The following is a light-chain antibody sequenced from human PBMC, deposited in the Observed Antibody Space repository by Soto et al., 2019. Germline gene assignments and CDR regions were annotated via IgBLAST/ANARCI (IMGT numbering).Light chain of an antibody. J-gene: IGKJ1*01. Sequence: DTQMTQSPSTLSASVGDRVTITCRASQSISDWLAWYQQKPGKAPKLLIYKASRLQSGVPSRFSGSGSGTECTLTISGLQAEDFATYYCQHYNDYPWTFGQGTKVEI. CDR2: KAS. V-gene: IGKV1-5*03. CDR3: QHYNDYPWT. CDR1: QSISDW.